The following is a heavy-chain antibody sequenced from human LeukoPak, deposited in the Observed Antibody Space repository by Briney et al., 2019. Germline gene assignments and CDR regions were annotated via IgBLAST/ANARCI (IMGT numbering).Heavy chain of an antibody. Sequence: GGSLRLSCAASGFTVSSNYMSWVRQAPGKGLEWVSVIYSGGSTYYADSVKGRFTIPRDNSKNTLYLQMNSLRAEDTAVYYCASQNCSGGSCWDVWGQGTTVTVSS. D-gene: IGHD2-15*01. CDR2: IYSGGST. J-gene: IGHJ6*02. CDR3: ASQNCSGGSCWDV. CDR1: GFTVSSNY. V-gene: IGHV3-53*01.